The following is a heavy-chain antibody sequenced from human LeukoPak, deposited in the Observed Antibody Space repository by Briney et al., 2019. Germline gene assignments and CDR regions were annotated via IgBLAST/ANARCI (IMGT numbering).Heavy chain of an antibody. J-gene: IGHJ4*02. D-gene: IGHD2-2*01. CDR1: GFPFSGYA. CDR2: ISGSGDKT. V-gene: IGHV3-23*01. CDR3: AKDCSSASCQRLFDS. Sequence: GGSLRLSCAASGFPFSGYAMSWVRQAPGKGLEWVSSISGSGDKTYYADSVKGRFTISRDNSRNTLYVQMNSLRAEDTAVYYCAKDCSSASCQRLFDSWGQGTLVTVSS.